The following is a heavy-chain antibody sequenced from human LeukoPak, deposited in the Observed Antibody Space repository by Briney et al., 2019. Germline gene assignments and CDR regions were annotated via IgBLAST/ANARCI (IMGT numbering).Heavy chain of an antibody. CDR3: ARRSTVIRGVLEEAFDY. CDR2: IYPGDSET. D-gene: IGHD3-10*01. V-gene: IGHV5-51*01. J-gene: IGHJ4*02. CDR1: GTSFNNHF. Sequence: GESLQISCQGSGTSFNNHFIGWVRQMTGKGLEWMGIIYPGDSETRYSPSFQGQVTISADKSISTVYLQWSSLEASDTAMYYCARRSTVIRGVLEEAFDYWGQGTLVIVSS.